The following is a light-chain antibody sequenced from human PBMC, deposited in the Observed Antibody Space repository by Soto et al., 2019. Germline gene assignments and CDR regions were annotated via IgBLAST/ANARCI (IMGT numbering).Light chain of an antibody. CDR2: AAS. Sequence: EIVLTQSPGTLSLSPGERATLSCRASQSIISDYLAWYQHKPGQAPRLLIYAASNRASGIPDRFSGSGSGTDFTLTISRLEPEDFAVYYCQQYGSSPRYTFGQGTKLEIK. J-gene: IGKJ2*01. CDR3: QQYGSSPRYT. CDR1: QSIISDY. V-gene: IGKV3-20*01.